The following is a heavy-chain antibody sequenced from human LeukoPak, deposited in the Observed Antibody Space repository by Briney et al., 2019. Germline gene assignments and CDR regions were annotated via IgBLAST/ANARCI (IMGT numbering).Heavy chain of an antibody. CDR3: ARAKAAAAPFDC. D-gene: IGHD6-13*01. CDR1: GVSISSYY. Sequence: SETLSLTCNVSGVSISSYYWNWIRQPAGKGLEWIGRVFASGSTNNNPSLKSRVTMSLDTSKNQFSLKLSSVTAADTAVYYCARAKAAAAPFDCWGQGTLVTVSS. CDR2: VFASGST. J-gene: IGHJ4*02. V-gene: IGHV4-4*07.